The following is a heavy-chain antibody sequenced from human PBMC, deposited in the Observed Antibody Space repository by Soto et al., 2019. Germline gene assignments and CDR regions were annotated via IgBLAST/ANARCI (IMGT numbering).Heavy chain of an antibody. CDR3: AKDRVVVAAYFDY. D-gene: IGHD2-15*01. Sequence: GGSLRLSCAASGFTFSSYGMHWVRQAPGKGLEWVAVISYDGSNKYYADSVKGRFTISRDNSKNTLYLQMNSLRAEDTAVYYCAKDRVVVAAYFDYWGQGTLVTVSS. CDR2: ISYDGSNK. CDR1: GFTFSSYG. J-gene: IGHJ4*02. V-gene: IGHV3-30*18.